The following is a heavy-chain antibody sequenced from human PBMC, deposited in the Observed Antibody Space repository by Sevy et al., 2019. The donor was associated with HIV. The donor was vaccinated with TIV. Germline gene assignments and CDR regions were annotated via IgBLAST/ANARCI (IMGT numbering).Heavy chain of an antibody. CDR3: AHTESEPNYFDY. CDR2: IYWNDDA. CDR1: GFSLNTHDVG. J-gene: IGHJ4*02. D-gene: IGHD1-26*01. V-gene: IGHV2-5*01. Sequence: SGPTLVKPKQTLTLTCTFSGFSLNTHDVGVGWIRQPPGKALEWLALIYWNDDARYSPSLKRRLTITKDSAKNQVFFTMTNFDPVDTATYYCAHTESEPNYFDYWGQGTLVTVSS.